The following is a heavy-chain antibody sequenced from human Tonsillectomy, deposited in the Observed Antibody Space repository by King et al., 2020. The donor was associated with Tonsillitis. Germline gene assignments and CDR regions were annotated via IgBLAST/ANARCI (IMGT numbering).Heavy chain of an antibody. CDR2: INQDGSEK. D-gene: IGHD1-26*01. J-gene: IGHJ6*03. CDR3: ARVAGSYSNYMGV. CDR1: GFNFRSYW. Sequence: VQLVESGGGLVQPGGSLRLSCEGSGFNFRSYWMSWVRQAPGKGLEWVGNINQDGSEKYYVGSVKGRFTISRENAKDSLYLQMNSLTAEDTAVYYCARVAGSYSNYMGVWGKGTTVTVSS. V-gene: IGHV3-7*03.